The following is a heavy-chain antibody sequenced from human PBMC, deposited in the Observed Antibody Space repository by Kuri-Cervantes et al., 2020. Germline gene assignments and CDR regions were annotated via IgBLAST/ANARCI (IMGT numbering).Heavy chain of an antibody. CDR3: ARDWGIAVAGTKGDAFDI. D-gene: IGHD6-19*01. J-gene: IGHJ3*02. Sequence: VKVSCKASGYTFTSYYMHWVRQAPGQGLEWMGWINPNSGGTNYAQKFQGRVTITADESTSTAYMELSSLRSEDTAVYYCARDWGIAVAGTKGDAFDIWGQGTMVTVSS. CDR1: GYTFTSYY. V-gene: IGHV1-2*02. CDR2: INPNSGGT.